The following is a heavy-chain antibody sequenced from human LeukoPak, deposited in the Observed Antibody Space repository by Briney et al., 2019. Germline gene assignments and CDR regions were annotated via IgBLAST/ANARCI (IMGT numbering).Heavy chain of an antibody. D-gene: IGHD1-26*01. CDR3: ASRPPSETYFAVFDY. CDR2: ISGSGGST. V-gene: IGHV3-23*01. Sequence: SGGSLRLSCAASGFTFSSYAMSWVRQAPGKGLEWVSAISGSGGSTYYADSVKGRFTISRDNSKNTLYLQMNSLRAEDTAVYYCASRPPSETYFAVFDYWGQGTLVSVSS. J-gene: IGHJ4*02. CDR1: GFTFSSYA.